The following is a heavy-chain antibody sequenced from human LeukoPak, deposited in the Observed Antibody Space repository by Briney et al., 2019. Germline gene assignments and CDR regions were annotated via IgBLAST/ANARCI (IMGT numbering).Heavy chain of an antibody. CDR3: ARGGIFDY. J-gene: IGHJ4*02. Sequence: SETLSLTCTVSGGSISSSNYYWGWIRQPPGKGLEWIGSIYYRGSTYYNPSLKSRVTISVDTSKNQFSLKLSSVTAADTAVYYCARGGIFDYWGQGTLVTVSS. CDR2: IYYRGST. CDR1: GGSISSSNYY. V-gene: IGHV4-39*01. D-gene: IGHD3-10*01.